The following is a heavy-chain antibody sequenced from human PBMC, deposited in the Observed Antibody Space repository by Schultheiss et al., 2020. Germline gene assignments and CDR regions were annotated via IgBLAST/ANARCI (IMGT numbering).Heavy chain of an antibody. CDR1: GGSISSGGYY. D-gene: IGHD6-19*01. V-gene: IGHV4-39*07. CDR2: IYYSGST. Sequence: SQTLSLTCTVSGGSISSGGYYWGWIRQPPGKGLEWIGSIYYSGSTNYNPSLKSRVTISVDTSKNQFSLKLSSVTAADTAVYYCARVSVGIAVYYFDYWGQGTLVTVSS. CDR3: ARVSVGIAVYYFDY. J-gene: IGHJ4*02.